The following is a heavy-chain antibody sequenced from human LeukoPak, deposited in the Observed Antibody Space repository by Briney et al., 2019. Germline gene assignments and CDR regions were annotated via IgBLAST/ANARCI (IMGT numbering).Heavy chain of an antibody. Sequence: ASVKVSCKASGYTFTGYYMHWVRQAPGQGLEWMGWINPSSGGTNYAQKFQGRVTMTRDTSISTAYMELSRLRSDDTAVYYCARVGGYEAPFDYWGQGTLVTVSS. CDR2: INPSSGGT. CDR3: ARVGGYEAPFDY. V-gene: IGHV1-2*02. J-gene: IGHJ4*02. CDR1: GYTFTGYY. D-gene: IGHD5-12*01.